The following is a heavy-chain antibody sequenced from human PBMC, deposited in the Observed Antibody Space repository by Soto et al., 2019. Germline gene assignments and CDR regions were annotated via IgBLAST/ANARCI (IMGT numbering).Heavy chain of an antibody. Sequence: QVQLVESGGGVVQPGRSLRLSCAASGFTFSLYGIHWVRQAPGKGLEWLAVISHDGSTKYYADSVKGRFTVSRDNSKNSVYLQMNSLRGEDTAIYYCAKDFPSRSSRYDRFDPWGLGTSVIVS. CDR1: GFTFSLYG. CDR3: AKDFPSRSSRYDRFDP. V-gene: IGHV3-30*18. J-gene: IGHJ5*02. D-gene: IGHD6-19*01. CDR2: ISHDGSTK.